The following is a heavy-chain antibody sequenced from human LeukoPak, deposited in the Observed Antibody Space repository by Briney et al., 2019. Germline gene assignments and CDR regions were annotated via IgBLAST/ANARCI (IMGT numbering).Heavy chain of an antibody. D-gene: IGHD3-9*01. CDR2: LIPIFGTA. Sequence: SVKVSCKASGGTFSSYAISWVRQAPGQGLEWMGGLIPIFGTANYAQKFQGRVTITADESTSTAYMELSSLRSEDTAVYYCVPARYDIFTPSRGLHWFDPWGQGTLVTVSS. CDR1: GGTFSSYA. J-gene: IGHJ5*02. V-gene: IGHV1-69*13. CDR3: VPARYDIFTPSRGLHWFDP.